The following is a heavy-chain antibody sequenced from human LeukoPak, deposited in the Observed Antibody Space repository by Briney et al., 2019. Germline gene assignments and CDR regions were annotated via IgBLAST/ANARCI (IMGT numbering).Heavy chain of an antibody. CDR3: AKKGSGWYHYYYGMDV. Sequence: GGSLRLSCVASGFTFSSYAMSWVRQAPGKGLEWVSAISGSGGSTYYADSVKGRFTISRDNSKNTLYLQMNSLRAEDTAVYYCAKKGSGWYHYYYGMDVWGQGTTVTVSS. D-gene: IGHD6-19*01. V-gene: IGHV3-23*01. CDR1: GFTFSSYA. CDR2: ISGSGGST. J-gene: IGHJ6*02.